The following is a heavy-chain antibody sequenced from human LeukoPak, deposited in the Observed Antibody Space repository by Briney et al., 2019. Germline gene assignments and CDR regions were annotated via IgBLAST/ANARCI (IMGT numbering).Heavy chain of an antibody. Sequence: GGSLRLSCAASGFTFTSYSLSWVRQAPGKGLEWVSGTSDRGDYTYYADSVKGRFTISRDSSKNTLFLQMNSLRAEDTALYFCARKAQYNGHYPLDYWGQGTLVTVSS. CDR1: GFTFTSYS. CDR3: ARKAQYNGHYPLDY. J-gene: IGHJ4*02. D-gene: IGHD1-7*01. CDR2: TSDRGDYT. V-gene: IGHV3-23*01.